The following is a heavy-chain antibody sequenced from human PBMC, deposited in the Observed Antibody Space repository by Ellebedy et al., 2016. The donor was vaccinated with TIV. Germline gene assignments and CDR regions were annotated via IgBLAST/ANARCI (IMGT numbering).Heavy chain of an antibody. J-gene: IGHJ4*02. D-gene: IGHD5-12*01. CDR2: ISAYNGNT. V-gene: IGHV1-18*01. Sequence: ASVKVSXKASGYTFTSYGISWVRQAPGQGLEWMGWISAYNGNTNYAQKLQGRVTMTRNTSISTAYMELSSLRSEDTAVYYCARDLRPNSGYDYFDYWGQGTLVTVSS. CDR3: ARDLRPNSGYDYFDY. CDR1: GYTFTSYG.